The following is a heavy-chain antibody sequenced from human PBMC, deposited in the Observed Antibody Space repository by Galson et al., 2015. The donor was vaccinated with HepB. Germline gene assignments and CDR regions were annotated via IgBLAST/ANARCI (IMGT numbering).Heavy chain of an antibody. Sequence: TLSLTCTVSGGSISSGGYYWSWIRQHPGKGLEWIGYIYYSGSTYYNPSHKSRVTISVDTSKNQFSLKLSSVTAADTAVYYCARGHSSRKGWVFDYWGQGTLVTVSS. CDR1: GGSISSGGYY. CDR3: ARGHSSRKGWVFDY. V-gene: IGHV4-31*03. CDR2: IYYSGST. D-gene: IGHD6-13*01. J-gene: IGHJ4*02.